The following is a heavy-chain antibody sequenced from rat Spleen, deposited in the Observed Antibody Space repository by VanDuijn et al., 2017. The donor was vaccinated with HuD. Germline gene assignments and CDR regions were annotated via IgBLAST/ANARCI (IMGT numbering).Heavy chain of an antibody. V-gene: IGHV5-27*01. CDR3: TRERNWAFDY. CDR2: IRAGADTT. Sequence: EVHLVESGGGLVQPGRSLKLSCAASGFTYSNYVMAWVRQAPAKGLEWIASIRAGADTTYYRDSVKGRFTISRDNAKSTLYLQLNSLRSEDTATYYCTRERNWAFDYWGQGVMVTVSS. D-gene: IGHD5-1*01. CDR1: GFTYSNYV. J-gene: IGHJ2*01.